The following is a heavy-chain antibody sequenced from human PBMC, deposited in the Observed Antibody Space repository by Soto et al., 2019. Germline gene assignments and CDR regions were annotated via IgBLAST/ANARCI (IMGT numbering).Heavy chain of an antibody. Sequence: QITLKESGPTLVKPTQTLTLTCTFSGFSLSSSRVGVGWIRQPPGKALEWLVLIYGDDDKRYSPSLKSRVTITKDTLKNQVVIKMPKRAPVDTATYYCAHRQSLDWLLRPRGGGGDYYGMDVWGQGTTVTVSS. V-gene: IGHV2-5*02. CDR2: IYGDDDK. J-gene: IGHJ6*02. CDR1: GFSLSSSRVG. D-gene: IGHD3-9*01. CDR3: AHRQSLDWLLRPRGGGGDYYGMDV.